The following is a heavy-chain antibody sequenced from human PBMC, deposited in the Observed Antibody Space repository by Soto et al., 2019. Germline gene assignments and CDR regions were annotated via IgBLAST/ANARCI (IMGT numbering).Heavy chain of an antibody. CDR2: IYYRGST. CDR3: ARVPGGEALYSSGWKNYYYGVDV. CDR1: GDSMSSYY. V-gene: IGHV4-59*01. D-gene: IGHD6-19*01. Sequence: SSETLSLTCTVSGDSMSSYYWSWIRQPPGKGLEWIGYIYYRGSTDYNPSLKSRVTILVDTSKNHLSLTLSSVTAADTAVYYCARVPGGEALYSSGWKNYYYGVDVWGQGTTVTVSS. J-gene: IGHJ6*02.